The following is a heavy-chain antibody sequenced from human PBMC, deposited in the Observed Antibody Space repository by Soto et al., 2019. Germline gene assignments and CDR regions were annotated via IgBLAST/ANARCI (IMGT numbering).Heavy chain of an antibody. CDR1: GFTFSSYS. CDR2: ISSSSSYI. Sequence: GGSLRLSCAASGFTFSSYSMNWVRQAPGKGLEWVSSISSSSSYIYYADSVKGRFTISRDNAKNSLYLQMNSLRAEDTAVYYCAKGPYYYYGMDVWGQGTTVTVSS. V-gene: IGHV3-21*01. J-gene: IGHJ6*02. CDR3: AKGPYYYYGMDV.